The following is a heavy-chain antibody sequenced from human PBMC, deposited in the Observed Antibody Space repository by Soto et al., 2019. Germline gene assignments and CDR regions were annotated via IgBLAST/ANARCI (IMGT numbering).Heavy chain of an antibody. CDR3: AAYYYDSRGYRGVGY. J-gene: IGHJ4*02. Sequence: QVQLVQSGAEVKKPGSSVKVSCKASGGTFSSYTISWVRQAPGQGLEWMGRIIPILGIANYAQKFQGRVTMPADKSTSIAYVELSSLRSEDTAVYYCAAYYYDSRGYRGVGYWGQGPLVTVSS. V-gene: IGHV1-69*02. D-gene: IGHD3-22*01. CDR2: IIPILGIA. CDR1: GGTFSSYT.